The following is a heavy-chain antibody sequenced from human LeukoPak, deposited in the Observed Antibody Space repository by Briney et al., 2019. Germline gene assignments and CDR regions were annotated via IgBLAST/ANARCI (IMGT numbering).Heavy chain of an antibody. CDR3: ARGDSQFVDY. CDR1: GYTFTSYG. Sequence: ASVKVSCKTSGYTFTSYGISWVRQAPGQGLEWMGWINPNSGGTNYAQKFQGRVTMTRDTSISTAYMELSRLRSDDTAVYYCARGDSQFVDYWGQGTLVTVSS. V-gene: IGHV1-2*02. J-gene: IGHJ4*02. CDR2: INPNSGGT. D-gene: IGHD3/OR15-3a*01.